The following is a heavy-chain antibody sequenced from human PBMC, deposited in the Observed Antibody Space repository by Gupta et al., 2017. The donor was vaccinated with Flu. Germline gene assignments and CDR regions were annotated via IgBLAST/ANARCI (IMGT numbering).Heavy chain of an antibody. V-gene: IGHV4-34*01. Sequence: QVQLQQWGAGLLKPSETLSLTCAVYGGSFSGYYWSWIRQPPGKGLEWIGEINHSGSTNYNPSLKSRVTISVDTSKNQFSLKLSSVTAADTAVYYCARGLRLGHWFDPWGQGTLVTVSS. CDR2: INHSGST. CDR3: ARGLRLGHWFDP. J-gene: IGHJ5*02. D-gene: IGHD3-16*01. CDR1: GGSFSGYY.